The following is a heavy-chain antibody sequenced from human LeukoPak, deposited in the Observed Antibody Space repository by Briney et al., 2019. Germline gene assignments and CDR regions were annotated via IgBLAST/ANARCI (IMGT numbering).Heavy chain of an antibody. CDR1: GYSFTSDW. CDR2: FYPGDSDT. J-gene: IGHJ5*02. Sequence: GESLKISCKGSGYSFTSDWIGWVRQMPGKGLEWMGIFYPGDSDTRYSPSFHGHVTISADKSINTAYLQWSSLEASDTATYYCARLRGTVVTPGINWFDPWGQGTLVTVSS. D-gene: IGHD4-23*01. V-gene: IGHV5-51*01. CDR3: ARLRGTVVTPGINWFDP.